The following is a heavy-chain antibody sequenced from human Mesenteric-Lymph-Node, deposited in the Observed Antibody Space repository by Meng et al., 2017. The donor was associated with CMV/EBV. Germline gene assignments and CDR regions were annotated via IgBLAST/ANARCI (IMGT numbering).Heavy chain of an antibody. CDR3: ATSTGPANAPFDP. J-gene: IGHJ5*02. Sequence: SETLSLTCTVSGGSISSYHWSWIRQPPGKGLEWIGYIYHSGSTNYNPSLKSRVTISVDTSKNQFSLKLSSVTAADTAVYYCATSTGPANAPFDPWGQGTLVTVSS. V-gene: IGHV4-59*03. CDR1: GGSISSYH. D-gene: IGHD2-8*02. CDR2: IYHSGST.